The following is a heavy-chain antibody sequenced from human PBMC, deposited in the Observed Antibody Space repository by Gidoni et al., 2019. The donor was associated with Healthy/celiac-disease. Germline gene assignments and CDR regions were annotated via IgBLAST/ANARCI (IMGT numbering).Heavy chain of an antibody. CDR1: GGSIRCGGYY. V-gene: IGHV4-31*03. Sequence: QVQLQESGPGRVKPSQTLSLTCTVSGGSIRCGGYYRSWIRRHPGKGLEWIGYIHYSGSPYYNPSLKSRVTLSVDTSKNQFSLKLSSVTAADTAVYYCARGRIVVVPAARYYYYYGMDVWGQGTTVTVSS. CDR2: IHYSGSP. D-gene: IGHD2-2*01. J-gene: IGHJ6*02. CDR3: ARGRIVVVPAARYYYYYGMDV.